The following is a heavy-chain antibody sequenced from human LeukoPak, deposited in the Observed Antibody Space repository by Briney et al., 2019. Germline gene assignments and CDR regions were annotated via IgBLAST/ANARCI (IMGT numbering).Heavy chain of an antibody. D-gene: IGHD6-13*01. CDR2: IYYSGST. CDR3: ARHQGGIGDYYYYYGMDV. V-gene: IGHV4-39*01. CDR1: GGSISSSSYY. J-gene: IGHJ6*02. Sequence: SETLSLTCTVSGGSISSSSYYWGWIRQPPGKGLEWIGSIYYSGSTYYNPSLKSRVTISVDTSKSQFSLKLSSVTAADTAVYYCARHQGGIGDYYYYYGMDVWGQGTTVTVSS.